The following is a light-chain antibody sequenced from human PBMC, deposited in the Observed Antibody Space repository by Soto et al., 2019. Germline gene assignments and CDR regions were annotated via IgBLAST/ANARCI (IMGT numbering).Light chain of an antibody. Sequence: DIHMTQSPSTLSTSVGDRVSITCRASQSISSWLAWYQQKPGKAPKLLIYAASSLQSGVPSRFSGSASGTYFTLTISSLQPEDFATYYCQQASSFPLTFGQGTRLEIK. CDR2: AAS. CDR3: QQASSFPLT. V-gene: IGKV1D-12*01. CDR1: QSISSW. J-gene: IGKJ5*01.